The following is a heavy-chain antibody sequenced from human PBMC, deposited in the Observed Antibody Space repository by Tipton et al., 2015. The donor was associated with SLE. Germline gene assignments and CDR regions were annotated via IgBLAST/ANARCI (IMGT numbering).Heavy chain of an antibody. CDR1: GYTFTSYY. CDR2: INPSGGST. J-gene: IGHJ4*02. CDR3: ARGAAAGTPFDY. Sequence: QSGPEVKKPGASVKVSCKASGYTFTSYYMHWVRQAPGQGLEWMGIINPSGGSTSYAQKFQGRVTMTRDTSISTAYMELSRLRSDDTAVYYCARGAAAGTPFDYWGQGTLVTVSS. V-gene: IGHV1-46*01. D-gene: IGHD6-13*01.